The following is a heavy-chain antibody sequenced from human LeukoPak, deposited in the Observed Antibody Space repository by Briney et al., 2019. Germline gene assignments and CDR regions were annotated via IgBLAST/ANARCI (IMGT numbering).Heavy chain of an antibody. V-gene: IGHV1-18*01. CDR1: GGTFSSYA. Sequence: VGSVKVSCKASGGTFSSYAISWVRQAPGQGLEWMGWISADNGNTNYAQKLQGRVTMTTDTSTSTAYMELRSLRSDDTAVYYCARGSGTQADYWGQGTLVTVSS. D-gene: IGHD1-26*01. J-gene: IGHJ4*02. CDR3: ARGSGTQADY. CDR2: ISADNGNT.